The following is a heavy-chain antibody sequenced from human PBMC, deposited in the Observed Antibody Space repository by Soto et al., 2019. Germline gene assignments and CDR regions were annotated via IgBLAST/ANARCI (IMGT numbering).Heavy chain of an antibody. CDR1: GGSISSSNW. V-gene: IGHV4-4*02. CDR2: IYHSGST. D-gene: IGHD1-26*01. CDR3: ATVRGWVGAPAYLDY. J-gene: IGHJ4*02. Sequence: QVQLQESGPGLVKPSGTLSLTCAVSGGSISSSNWWSWVRQPPGKGLEWIGEIYHSGSTNYNPSLKSRVTISVDKSKNQFSLKLSSVTTADTAVYYCATVRGWVGAPAYLDYWGQGTLVTVSS.